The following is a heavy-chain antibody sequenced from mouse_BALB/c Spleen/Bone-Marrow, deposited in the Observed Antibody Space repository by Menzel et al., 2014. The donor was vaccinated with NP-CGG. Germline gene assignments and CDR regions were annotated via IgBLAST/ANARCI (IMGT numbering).Heavy chain of an antibody. CDR2: IYPGDGET. CDR1: GYPFSSYW. CDR3: AREYGDY. J-gene: IGHJ2*01. Sequence: QVQLKQSGAELVRPGSSVKISCKASGYPFSSYWMSWVKQRPVQGLEWIGQIYPGDGETNYNGKFKGNATLTADKSSSTAYMQLISLTSEDSAVYFCAREYGDYWGQGTTLTVSS. D-gene: IGHD2-10*02. V-gene: IGHV1-80*01.